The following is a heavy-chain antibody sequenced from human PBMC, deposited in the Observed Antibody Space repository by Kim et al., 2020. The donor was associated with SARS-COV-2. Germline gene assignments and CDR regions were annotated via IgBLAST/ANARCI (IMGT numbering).Heavy chain of an antibody. V-gene: IGHV3-21*06. CDR3: ARDSQIRHYYGIDV. Sequence: YSDSGKGRFTISRDNAKNSLFLQMNSLRGADSGLYFCARDSQIRHYYGIDVWGQGTTVTVSS. J-gene: IGHJ6*02.